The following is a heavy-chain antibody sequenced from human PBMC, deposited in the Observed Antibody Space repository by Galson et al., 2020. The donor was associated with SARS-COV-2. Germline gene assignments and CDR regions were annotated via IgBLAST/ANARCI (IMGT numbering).Heavy chain of an antibody. CDR3: ARDGPHNYCSGGSCYSDY. CDR2: IIPIFGTA. V-gene: IGHV1-69*06. CDR1: GGTFSSYA. Sequence: SVKVSCKASGGTFSSYAISWVRQAPGQGLEWMGGIIPIFGTANYAQKFQGRVTITADKSTSTAYMELSSLRSEDTAVYYCARDGPHNYCSGGSCYSDYWGQGTLVSVSS. J-gene: IGHJ4*02. D-gene: IGHD2-15*01.